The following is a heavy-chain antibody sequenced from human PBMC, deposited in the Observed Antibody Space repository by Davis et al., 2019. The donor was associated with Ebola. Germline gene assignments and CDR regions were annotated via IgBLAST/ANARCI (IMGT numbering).Heavy chain of an antibody. CDR2: IKQDGSEK. V-gene: IGHV3-7*03. CDR1: GFTFSGYS. J-gene: IGHJ6*02. D-gene: IGHD1-26*01. CDR3: ARAIAGSGSYLDYYYYYGMDV. Sequence: GESLKISCAASGFTFSGYSMNWVRQAPGKGPEWVANIKQDGSEKYYVDSVKGRFTISRDNAKNSLYLQMNSLRAEDTAVYYCARAIAGSGSYLDYYYYYGMDVWGQGTTVTVSS.